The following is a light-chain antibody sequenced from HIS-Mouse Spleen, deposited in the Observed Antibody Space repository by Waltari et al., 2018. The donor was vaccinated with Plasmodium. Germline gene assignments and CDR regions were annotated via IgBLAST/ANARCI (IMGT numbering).Light chain of an antibody. J-gene: IGKJ3*01. CDR1: QSVSSN. CDR3: QQYNNWSFT. V-gene: IGKV3-15*01. Sequence: EIVMTQSPATLSVSPGERAPLSCRASQSVSSNLAWHQQKPGQAPRLLIYGASTRATGIPARFSGSGSGTEFTLTISSLQSEDFAVYYCQQYNNWSFTFGPGTKVDIK. CDR2: GAS.